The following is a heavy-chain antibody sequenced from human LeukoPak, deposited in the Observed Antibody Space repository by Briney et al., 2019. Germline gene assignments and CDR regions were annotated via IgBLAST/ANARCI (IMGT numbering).Heavy chain of an antibody. D-gene: IGHD2-2*01. CDR1: GGSISSSSYY. Sequence: PSETLSLTCTVSGGSISSSSYYWGWIRQPPGKGLEWIGSIYYSGSTYYNPSLKSRVTISVDTSKNQFSLKLSSVTAADTAVYYCARVVDFLQVRYCSSTSCYAFDYWGQGTLVTVSS. CDR2: IYYSGST. CDR3: ARVVDFLQVRYCSSTSCYAFDY. J-gene: IGHJ4*02. V-gene: IGHV4-39*07.